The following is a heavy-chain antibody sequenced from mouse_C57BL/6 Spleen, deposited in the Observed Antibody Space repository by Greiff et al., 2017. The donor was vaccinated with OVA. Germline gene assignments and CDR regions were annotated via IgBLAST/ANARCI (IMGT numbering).Heavy chain of an antibody. CDR2: ISSGSSTI. V-gene: IGHV5-17*01. CDR3: ARGYYMAY. Sequence: DVKLVESGGGLVKPGGSLKLSCAASGFTFSDYGMHWVRQAPEKGLEWVAYISSGSSTIYYADTVKGRFTISRDKAKNTLFLQMTSLRSEDTAMYYCARGYYMAYWGQGTLVTVSA. CDR1: GFTFSDYG. D-gene: IGHD2-12*01. J-gene: IGHJ3*01.